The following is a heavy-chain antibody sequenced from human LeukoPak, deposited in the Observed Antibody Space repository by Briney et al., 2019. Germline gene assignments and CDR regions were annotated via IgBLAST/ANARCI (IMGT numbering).Heavy chain of an antibody. J-gene: IGHJ5*02. CDR1: GYTFTGYY. Sequence: ASVKVSCKASGYTFTGYYMHWVRQAPGQGLEWMGWINPNSGGTNYAQKFQGRVTMTRDTSISTAYMELSRLRSDDTAVYYCARDIVAVAGFDPWGQGTLVTVSS. V-gene: IGHV1-2*02. CDR2: INPNSGGT. CDR3: ARDIVAVAGFDP. D-gene: IGHD6-19*01.